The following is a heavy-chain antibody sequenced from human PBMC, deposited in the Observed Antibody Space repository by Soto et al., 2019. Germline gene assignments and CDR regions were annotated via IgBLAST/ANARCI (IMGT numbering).Heavy chain of an antibody. D-gene: IGHD6-13*01. CDR2: IYSSGRT. Sequence: SETLSLTCTVSGGSIDSDDYYWTWIRQPPGKGLEWIGYIYSSGRTSYNPSLESRLTISIDTSKNTLYLQMNSLRAEDTAVYYCAKSLTVAAAVDYWGQGTLVTVSS. CDR3: AKSLTVAAAVDY. CDR1: GGSIDSDDYY. V-gene: IGHV4-30-4*01. J-gene: IGHJ4*02.